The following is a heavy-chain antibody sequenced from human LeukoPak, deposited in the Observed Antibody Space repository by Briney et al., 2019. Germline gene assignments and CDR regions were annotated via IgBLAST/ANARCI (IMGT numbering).Heavy chain of an antibody. CDR3: AREGQQLVHYSDY. D-gene: IGHD6-13*01. V-gene: IGHV4-59*01. CDR2: IYYSGST. CDR1: GGSISSYY. J-gene: IGHJ4*02. Sequence: SETLSLTCTVSGGSISSYYWSWIRQPPGKGLEWIGYIYYSGSTNYNPSLKSRVTISVDTSKNQFSLKLSSVTAADTAVYYRAREGQQLVHYSDYWSQGTLVTVSA.